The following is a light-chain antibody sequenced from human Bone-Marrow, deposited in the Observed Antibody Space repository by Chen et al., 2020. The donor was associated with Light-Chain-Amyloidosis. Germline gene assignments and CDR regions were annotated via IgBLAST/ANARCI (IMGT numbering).Light chain of an antibody. CDR2: GAS. Sequence: EIVLTQSPGTLSFSPGERATLSCRASQSVSSTYLAWYQQKPGQGPRLLIYGASTRATGIPDRFSGSGSGTDFTLTISRLEPEDFAVYYCHLYGRSPPCTFGQGTKLEIK. J-gene: IGKJ2*02. CDR3: HLYGRSPPCT. CDR1: QSVSSTY. V-gene: IGKV3-20*01.